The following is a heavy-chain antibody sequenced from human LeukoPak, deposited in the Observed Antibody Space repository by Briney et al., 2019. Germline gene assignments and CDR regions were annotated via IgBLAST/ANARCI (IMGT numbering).Heavy chain of an antibody. V-gene: IGHV3-23*01. D-gene: IGHD6-25*01. CDR3: AKDRAGRLYYXDX. J-gene: IGHJ4*02. CDR1: GFTFSSYA. CDR2: ISGSGGST. Sequence: GGSLRLSCAASGFTFSSYAMSWVRQAPGRGLEWVSGISGSGGSTYYADSVKGRFTISRDNSKNTLYLQMNSLRAEDTAVYYCAKDRAGRLYYXDXXGQXXXXTV.